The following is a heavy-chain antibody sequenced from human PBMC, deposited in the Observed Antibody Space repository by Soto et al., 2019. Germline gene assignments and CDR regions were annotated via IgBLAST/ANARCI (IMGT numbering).Heavy chain of an antibody. D-gene: IGHD5-12*01. J-gene: IGHJ4*02. CDR2: ISYDGSNK. Sequence: GGSLRLSCAASGFTFSSYGMHWVRQAPGKGLEWVAVISYDGSNKYYADSVKGRFTISRDNSKNTLYLQMNSLRAEDTAVYYCAKVPWGLRDGYNWELDYWGQGTLVTVSS. CDR1: GFTFSSYG. V-gene: IGHV3-30*18. CDR3: AKVPWGLRDGYNWELDY.